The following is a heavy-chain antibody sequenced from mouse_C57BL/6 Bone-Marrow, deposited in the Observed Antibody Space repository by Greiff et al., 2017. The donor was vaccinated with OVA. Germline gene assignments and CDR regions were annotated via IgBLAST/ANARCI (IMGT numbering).Heavy chain of an antibody. D-gene: IGHD2-3*01. CDR2: IDPETGGT. CDR3: TRLRDGPDY. V-gene: IGHV1-15*01. J-gene: IGHJ2*01. Sequence: QVHVKQSGAELVRPGASVTLSCKASGYTFTDYEMHWVKQTPVHGLEWIGAIDPETGGTAYNQKFKGKAILTADKSSSTAYMELRSLTSEDSAVYYCTRLRDGPDYWGQGTTLTVSS. CDR1: GYTFTDYE.